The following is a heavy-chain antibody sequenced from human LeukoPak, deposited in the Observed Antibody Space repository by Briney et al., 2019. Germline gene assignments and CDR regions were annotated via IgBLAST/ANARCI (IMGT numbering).Heavy chain of an antibody. Sequence: GGSLRLSCAASGFTFNTYGMHWVRQAPGKGLEWMTFIQAGGDEYYYAESVKGRFTVSRDNSKNTLYLQMNSLSADDTAVYYCARDTPGYGGDDFDYWGQGTLVTVSS. J-gene: IGHJ4*02. D-gene: IGHD4-23*01. CDR1: GFTFNTYG. CDR3: ARDTPGYGGDDFDY. CDR2: IQAGGDEY. V-gene: IGHV3-30*02.